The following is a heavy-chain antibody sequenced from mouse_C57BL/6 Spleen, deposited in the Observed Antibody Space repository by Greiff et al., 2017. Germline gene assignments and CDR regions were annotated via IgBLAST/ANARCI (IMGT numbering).Heavy chain of an antibody. CDR2: IYPRSGNT. J-gene: IGHJ1*03. CDR1: GYTFTSYG. V-gene: IGHV1-81*01. D-gene: IGHD1-1*01. Sequence: QVQLQQSGAELARPGASVKLSCKASGYTFTSYGISWVKQRTGQGLEWIGEIYPRSGNTYYNEKFKGKATLTADKSSSTAYMELRSLTSEDSAVYVCARSFYYYGSTNGYFDVWGTGTTVTVSS. CDR3: ARSFYYYGSTNGYFDV.